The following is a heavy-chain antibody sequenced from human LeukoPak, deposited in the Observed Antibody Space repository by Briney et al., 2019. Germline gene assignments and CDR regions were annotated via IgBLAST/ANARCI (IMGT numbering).Heavy chain of an antibody. CDR3: ARPNYYDSSGSWEFDI. J-gene: IGHJ3*02. V-gene: IGHV5-51*01. Sequence: GESLKISCKGSGYSFTSYWIGWVRQMPGKGLEWMGIIYPGDSDTRYSPSFQGQVTISADKSISTAYLQWSSLKASDTAMYYCARPNYYDSSGSWEFDIWGQGTMVTVSS. CDR1: GYSFTSYW. CDR2: IYPGDSDT. D-gene: IGHD3-22*01.